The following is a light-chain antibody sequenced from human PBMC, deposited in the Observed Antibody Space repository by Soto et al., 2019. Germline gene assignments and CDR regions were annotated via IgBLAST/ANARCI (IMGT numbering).Light chain of an antibody. CDR2: INSDGSH. V-gene: IGLV4-69*01. CDR3: QTWGTGMV. CDR1: SGHSTYV. Sequence: QAVVTQSPSASASLGASVKRTCTLSSGHSTYVIAWHQQQPEKGPRYLMTINSDGSHNKGDGIPDRFSGSSSGAERYLTISSLQSEDEADYYCQTWGTGMVFGGGTKLTVL. J-gene: IGLJ2*01.